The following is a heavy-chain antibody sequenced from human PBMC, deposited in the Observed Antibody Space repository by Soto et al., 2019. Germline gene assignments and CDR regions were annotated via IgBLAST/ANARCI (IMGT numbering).Heavy chain of an antibody. V-gene: IGHV3-30*18. Sequence: QVQLVESGGGVVHPGGSLRLSCSGSGFIFSGYGMHWVRQPPGKGLEWVAVISYDGRRKYYEDSVKGRFTVSRDNSQNTVYLEMNSLRVEDSAIYYCAKAILRDQLDWGMDVWGQGTTVTVSS. J-gene: IGHJ6*02. CDR1: GFIFSGYG. D-gene: IGHD3-9*01. CDR2: ISYDGRRK. CDR3: AKAILRDQLDWGMDV.